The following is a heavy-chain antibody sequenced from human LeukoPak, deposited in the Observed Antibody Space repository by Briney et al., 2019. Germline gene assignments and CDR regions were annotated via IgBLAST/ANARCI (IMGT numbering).Heavy chain of an antibody. J-gene: IGHJ4*02. CDR3: ATQITSLVYDYYMDY. CDR1: GLTFSDYC. D-gene: IGHD5/OR15-5a*01. CDR2: ISGSGTTT. V-gene: IGHV3-11*04. Sequence: PGGSLRLSCAASGLTFSDYCITWIRQAPGKGLEWVSSISGSGTTTYSADSVRGRFTVSSDNAKNSVFLYMNSLRAEDTAVYYCATQITSLVYDYYMDYWGKGTLVTVSS.